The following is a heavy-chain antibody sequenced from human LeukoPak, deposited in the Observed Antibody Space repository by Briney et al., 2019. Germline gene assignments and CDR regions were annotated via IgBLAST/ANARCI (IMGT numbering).Heavy chain of an antibody. J-gene: IGHJ4*02. CDR2: IWHDGSNK. Sequence: GGSLRLSCAASGFTFSSSGMHWVRQAPGKGLEWVAVIWHDGSNKYYADSVKGRFTISRDNAKNTLYVQMNSLSAEDTAVYYCVRQGTVGEFDYWGQGTLVTVSS. D-gene: IGHD1-26*01. CDR3: VRQGTVGEFDY. CDR1: GFTFSSSG. V-gene: IGHV3-33*03.